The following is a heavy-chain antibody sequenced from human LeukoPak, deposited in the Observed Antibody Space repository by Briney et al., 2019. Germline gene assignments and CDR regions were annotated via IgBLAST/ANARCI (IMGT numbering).Heavy chain of an antibody. Sequence: GGSLRLSCPVSGFTLSNYGMSWVRQAEGKGLEWVAGISGSGGSTNYADSVKGRFTISRDNRNNTLYLQMNSLRVEVTAVYFCAKRGVVIRVILVGFHKEAYYFDSWGQGALVAVSS. CDR2: ISGSGGST. V-gene: IGHV3-23*01. CDR1: GFTLSNYG. D-gene: IGHD3-22*01. J-gene: IGHJ4*02. CDR3: AKRGVVIRVILVGFHKEAYYFDS.